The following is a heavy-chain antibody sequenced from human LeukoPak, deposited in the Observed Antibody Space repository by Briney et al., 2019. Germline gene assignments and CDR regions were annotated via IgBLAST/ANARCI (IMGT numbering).Heavy chain of an antibody. CDR2: ISWNSGSI. CDR1: GFTFDDYA. J-gene: IGHJ3*02. V-gene: IGHV3-9*03. D-gene: IGHD5-18*01. CDR3: AKAKGTAMVTGAFDI. Sequence: GGSLRLSCAASGFTFDDYAMHWVRQAPGKGLEWVSGISWNSGSIGYADSVKGRFTISRDNAKNSLYLQMNSLRAEDMALYYCAKAKGTAMVTGAFDIWGQGTMVTVSS.